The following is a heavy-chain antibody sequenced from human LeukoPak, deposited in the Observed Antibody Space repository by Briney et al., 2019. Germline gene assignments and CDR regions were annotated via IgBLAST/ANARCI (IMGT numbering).Heavy chain of an antibody. J-gene: IGHJ5*02. Sequence: GGSLRLSCAASGSYWMHWVRQAPGKGLVWVSHINSDGSWTSYADSVKGRFTISKDNAKNTAYLQMNSLKTEDTAVYYCTRRGDWNSVRWFDPWGQGTLVTVSS. CDR3: TRRGDWNSVRWFDP. CDR2: INSDGSWT. D-gene: IGHD1-7*01. V-gene: IGHV3-74*01. CDR1: GSYW.